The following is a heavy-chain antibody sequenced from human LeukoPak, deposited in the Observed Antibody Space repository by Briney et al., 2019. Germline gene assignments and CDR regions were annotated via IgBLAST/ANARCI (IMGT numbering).Heavy chain of an antibody. V-gene: IGHV4-31*03. CDR3: AREVSAAFDI. CDR2: IYFSGST. D-gene: IGHD5/OR15-5a*01. Sequence: SETLSLTCTVSGGSLSSAGYYWSWIRQHPGKGLEWIGYIYFSGSTYYNPSLKSRVTISVDTSKNQCSLKLSSVTAADTAVYYCAREVSAAFDIWGQGTMVTVSS. CDR1: GGSLSSAGYY. J-gene: IGHJ3*02.